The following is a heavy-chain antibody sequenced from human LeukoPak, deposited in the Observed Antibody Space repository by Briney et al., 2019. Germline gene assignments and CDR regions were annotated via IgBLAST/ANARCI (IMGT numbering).Heavy chain of an antibody. CDR1: GFTFSSYA. D-gene: IGHD2-2*01. V-gene: IGHV3-23*01. CDR2: ISGSGGST. J-gene: IGHJ6*03. CDR3: AKDGDCSSTSCFYYYYYYMDV. Sequence: GGSLRLSCAASGFTFSSYAMSWVRQAPGKGLERVSAISGSGGSTYYAHTVKGRFTISRDKSKNTAYMQMNSLRSEDTAVYYCAKDGDCSSTSCFYYYYYYMDVWGKGTTVTVSS.